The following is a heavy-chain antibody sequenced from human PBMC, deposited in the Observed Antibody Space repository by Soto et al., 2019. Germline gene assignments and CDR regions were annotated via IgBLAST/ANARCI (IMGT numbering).Heavy chain of an antibody. CDR1: GVSISSSSYY. J-gene: IGHJ4*02. CDR3: ARRGHYDILSGPTFYY. V-gene: IGHV4-39*01. Sequence: QLQLQESGPGLVKPSETLSLTCTVSGVSISSSSYYWGWIRQPPGKGLEGIGSIYYSGSTYYNPSLKSRVTISVDPSKNQLSRKLSTVTAADTAVYYCARRGHYDILSGPTFYYWGQGTLVTVSS. D-gene: IGHD3-9*01. CDR2: IYYSGST.